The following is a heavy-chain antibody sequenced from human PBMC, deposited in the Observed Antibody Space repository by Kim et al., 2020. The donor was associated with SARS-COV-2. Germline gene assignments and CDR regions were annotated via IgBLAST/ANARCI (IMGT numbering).Heavy chain of an antibody. V-gene: IGHV1-3*01. CDR1: GFTFSDYA. Sequence: ASVKVSCKASGFTFSDYAMYWVRQAPGQRLEWMGWINAGNGNTRYSQKFQGRVTITWDTSASTAYMDLTSLRFEDTAVYYCARERFGGSFDYWVQGTLVTVSS. CDR2: INAGNGNT. D-gene: IGHD3-10*01. CDR3: ARERFGGSFDY. J-gene: IGHJ4*02.